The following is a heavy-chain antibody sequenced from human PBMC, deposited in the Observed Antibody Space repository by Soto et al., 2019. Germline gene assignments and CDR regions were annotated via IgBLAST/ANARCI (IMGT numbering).Heavy chain of an antibody. J-gene: IGHJ5*02. CDR3: AKDHLPTTVTTPWFDP. V-gene: IGHV3-30*18. CDR1: GFTFSNYG. CDR2: ISYDGSSK. D-gene: IGHD4-17*01. Sequence: QVQLVGSGGGVVQPGRSLRLSCAASGFTFSNYGMHWVRQAPGKGLEWVAVISYDGSSKYYADSVKGRFTISRDNSENTLYLQMDSLRAEDTAVYYCAKDHLPTTVTTPWFDPWGQGTLVTVSS.